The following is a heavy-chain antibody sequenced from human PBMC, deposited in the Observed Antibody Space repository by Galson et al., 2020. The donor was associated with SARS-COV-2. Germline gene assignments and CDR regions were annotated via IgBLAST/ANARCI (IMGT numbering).Heavy chain of an antibody. D-gene: IGHD4-4*01. CDR1: GGSFSNSY. J-gene: IGHJ6*03. CDR3: ARGIHEDYTVYHSYYMDV. V-gene: IGHV4-34*01. CDR2: VSHSGSS. Sequence: SETLSHTCAVYGGSFSNSYWSWTRQPPGKGLEWIGEVSHSGSSNYNPSLKSRVTISVDTSKNQFSLKLSSVTAADTAVYYCARGIHEDYTVYHSYYMDVWGRGTTVTVSS.